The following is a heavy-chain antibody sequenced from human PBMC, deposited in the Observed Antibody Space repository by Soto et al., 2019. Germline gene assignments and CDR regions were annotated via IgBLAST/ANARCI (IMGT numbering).Heavy chain of an antibody. V-gene: IGHV3-7*01. CDR2: IKQDVSEK. Sequence: EVQLVESGGGLVQPGGSLRLSCAASGFIFSSYWMSWVRQPPGKGLEWVANIKQDVSEKSYVDSVKGRFTISRDNAKNSLEMQINGLRAEDTGVYYCGREYSDGWFDPWGQGTLVTVSS. CDR3: GREYSDGWFDP. J-gene: IGHJ5*02. D-gene: IGHD2-21*01. CDR1: GFIFSSYW.